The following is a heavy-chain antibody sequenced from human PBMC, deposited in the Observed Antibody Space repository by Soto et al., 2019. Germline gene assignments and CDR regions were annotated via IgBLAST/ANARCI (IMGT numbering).Heavy chain of an antibody. D-gene: IGHD1-20*01. CDR2: INPNSGGT. CDR3: ARDLGITGTTPYYYGMDV. V-gene: IGHV1-2*04. CDR1: GYTFPGYY. Sequence: ASVKVSCKASGYTFPGYYMHWVRQAPGQGLEWMGWINPNSGGTNYAQKFQGWVTMTRDTSISTAYMELSRLRSDDTAVYYCARDLGITGTTPYYYGMDVWGQGTTVTVSS. J-gene: IGHJ6*02.